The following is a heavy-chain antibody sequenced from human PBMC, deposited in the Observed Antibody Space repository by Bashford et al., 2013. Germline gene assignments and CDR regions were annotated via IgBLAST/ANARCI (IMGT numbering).Heavy chain of an antibody. J-gene: IGHJ3*01. CDR2: XTNPNNGAQ. CDR3: ARDGPVVGVWNAFDV. D-gene: IGHD1-26*01. V-gene: IGHV1-2*02. CDR1: DTPSATT. Sequence: PSVKVLLQGVLDTPSATTIYYWVRTGSSDKALSGWDGXTNPNNGAQSNAEXFQGRVTMTRDTSISTAYMELSSLRSDDTAVYFCARDGPVVGVWNAFDVWGQGTVVTVSS.